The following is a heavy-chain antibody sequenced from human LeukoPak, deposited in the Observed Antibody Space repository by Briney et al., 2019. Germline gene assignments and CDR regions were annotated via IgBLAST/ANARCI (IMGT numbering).Heavy chain of an antibody. CDR2: MNSDGGSI. D-gene: IGHD1-26*01. Sequence: PGGSLRLSREASGFTFGAYWMHWVRQAPGKGLVWFSRMNSDGGSITYEDSVKGRFTISRDNAKDTLYLHMNSLRPEDTAVYYCATAQVGAPTDFWGQGTRVTVSS. J-gene: IGHJ4*02. CDR3: ATAQVGAPTDF. V-gene: IGHV3-74*01. CDR1: GFTFGAYW.